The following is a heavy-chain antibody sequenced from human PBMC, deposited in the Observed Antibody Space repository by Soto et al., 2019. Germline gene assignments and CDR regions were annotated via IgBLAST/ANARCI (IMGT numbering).Heavy chain of an antibody. Sequence: ASVKVSCKASGYSFASYGISWVRQAPGQGLEWMGWISAYNGNTNYAQKLQGRVTMTTDTSTSTAYMELRSLRSDDTAVYYCARDGGSSGWYYFDLWGQGALVTVSS. CDR3: ARDGGSSGWYYFDL. V-gene: IGHV1-18*01. J-gene: IGHJ4*02. CDR2: ISAYNGNT. CDR1: GYSFASYG. D-gene: IGHD6-19*01.